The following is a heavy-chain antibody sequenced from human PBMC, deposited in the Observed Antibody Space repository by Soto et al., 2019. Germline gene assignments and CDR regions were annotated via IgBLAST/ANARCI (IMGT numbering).Heavy chain of an antibody. CDR3: ARDSHQYCSSTSCSQYFDY. J-gene: IGHJ4*02. CDR1: GGSISSGDYS. Sequence: PSETLSLTCTVSGGSISSGDYSWSWVRQSPGKGLEWIGYIYYSGSTYYNPSLKSRVTISVDTSKNQFSLKLSSVTAADTAVYYCARDSHQYCSSTSCSQYFDYWGQGTLVTVSS. CDR2: IYYSGST. D-gene: IGHD2-2*01. V-gene: IGHV4-30-4*01.